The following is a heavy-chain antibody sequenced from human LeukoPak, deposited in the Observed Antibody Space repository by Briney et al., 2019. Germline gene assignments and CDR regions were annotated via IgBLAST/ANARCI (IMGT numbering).Heavy chain of an antibody. J-gene: IGHJ6*02. CDR2: IIPIFGTA. Sequence: SVKVSCEASGGTFSSYAISWVRQAPGQGLEWMGGIIPIFGTANYAQKFQGRVTITADESTSTAYMELSSLRSEDTAVYYCARGDYSGYVYYYYYGMDVWGQGTTVTVSS. CDR3: ARGDYSGYVYYYYYGMDV. D-gene: IGHD5-12*01. CDR1: GGTFSSYA. V-gene: IGHV1-69*01.